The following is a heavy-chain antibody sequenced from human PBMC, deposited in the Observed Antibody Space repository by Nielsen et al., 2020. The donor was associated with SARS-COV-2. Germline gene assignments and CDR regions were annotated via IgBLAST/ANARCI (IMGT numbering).Heavy chain of an antibody. Sequence: LRLSCTVSGGSISSGGYYWSWIRQHPGKGLEWIGYIYYSGSTNYKPSLESRLTISVDASKSQFSLKLTSVTAADTAVYYCARRNRLASPGAHFDLWARGTLVTVSS. V-gene: IGHV4-31*03. D-gene: IGHD1-14*01. CDR1: GGSISSGGYY. J-gene: IGHJ2*01. CDR3: ARRNRLASPGAHFDL. CDR2: IYYSGST.